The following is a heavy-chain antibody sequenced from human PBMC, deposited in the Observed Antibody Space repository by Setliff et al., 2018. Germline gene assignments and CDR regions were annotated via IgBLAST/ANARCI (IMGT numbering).Heavy chain of an antibody. CDR3: ARDSALHSYHYDSSGYLDY. D-gene: IGHD3-22*01. J-gene: IGHJ4*02. V-gene: IGHV4-61*09. Sequence: SETLSLTCTVSGGSISSGNYYWSWIRQPAGKGLEWIGHIQTSGTTNYNPSLKSRVTISVDTSKNQFSLKLSSVTAADTAVYYCARDSALHSYHYDSSGYLDYWGQGALDTVSS. CDR1: GGSISSGNYY. CDR2: IQTSGTT.